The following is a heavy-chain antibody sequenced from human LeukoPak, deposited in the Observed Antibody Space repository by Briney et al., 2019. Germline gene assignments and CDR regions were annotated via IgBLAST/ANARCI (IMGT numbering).Heavy chain of an antibody. Sequence: SETLSLTCTVSGGSISSYYWSWIRQPAGKGLEWIGRIYTSGSTNYNPSLKSRVTMSVDTSKNQFSLKLSSVIAADTAVYYCARDEYSSSPRGRDWYFDLWGRGTLVTVSS. CDR3: ARDEYSSSPRGRDWYFDL. CDR2: IYTSGST. J-gene: IGHJ2*01. CDR1: GGSISSYY. V-gene: IGHV4-4*07. D-gene: IGHD6-6*01.